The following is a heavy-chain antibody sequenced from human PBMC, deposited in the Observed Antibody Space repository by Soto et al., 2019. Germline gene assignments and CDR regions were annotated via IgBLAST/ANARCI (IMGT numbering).Heavy chain of an antibody. CDR1: GGAFSGYY. Sequence: QVQLQQWGAGLLKPSETLSLTCAVYGGAFSGYYWSWIRQPPGKGLEWIGEINHSGSTNYNPSLTGRVTISVDTSKNQFSLKLSSVTAADTAVYYCARGPRYCSGGSCYYRYGMDVWGQGTTVTVSS. D-gene: IGHD2-15*01. CDR3: ARGPRYCSGGSCYYRYGMDV. J-gene: IGHJ6*02. CDR2: INHSGST. V-gene: IGHV4-34*01.